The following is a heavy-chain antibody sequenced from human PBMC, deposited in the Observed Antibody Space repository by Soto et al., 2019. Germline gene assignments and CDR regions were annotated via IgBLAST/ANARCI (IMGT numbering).Heavy chain of an antibody. D-gene: IGHD4-17*01. V-gene: IGHV3-23*01. CDR1: GFTVDNYA. CDR3: AKDPVQTTVTVFDH. Sequence: EVQLLASGGGLAQPGGSLRLSCSASGFTVDNYAMSWVRQAPGKGLEWVSGISGSGVSTYYADSVKGRFTISRDNSKNTLFLQMNSLRAEDTAVYYCAKDPVQTTVTVFDHWGQGTLVTVSS. CDR2: ISGSGVST. J-gene: IGHJ4*02.